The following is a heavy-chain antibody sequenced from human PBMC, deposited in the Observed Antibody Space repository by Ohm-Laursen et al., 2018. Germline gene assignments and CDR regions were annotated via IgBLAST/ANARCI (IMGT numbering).Heavy chain of an antibody. CDR2: INRDGGSE. CDR3: SRDYLSI. D-gene: IGHD2/OR15-2a*01. CDR1: GFSFSSYW. J-gene: IGHJ3*01. Sequence: SLRLSCLASGFSFSSYWMAWVRQTPGKGLEWVANINRDGGSESYVDSVQGRFTISRDNAKNLLYLQMNNLRAEDTAMYYCSRDYLSIWGQGTLVTVSS. V-gene: IGHV3-7*01.